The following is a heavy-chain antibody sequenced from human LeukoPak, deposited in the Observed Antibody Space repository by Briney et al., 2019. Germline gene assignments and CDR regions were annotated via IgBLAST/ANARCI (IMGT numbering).Heavy chain of an antibody. CDR1: GGSISSGSYY. CDR2: IYTSGST. Sequence: PSETLSLTCTVSGGSISSGSYYWSWIRQPAGKGLEWIGRIYTSGSTNYNPSLKSRVTISVDTSKNQFSLKLSSVTAADTAVYYCAREITNYYDSSGYDYWGQGTLVTVSS. V-gene: IGHV4-61*02. CDR3: AREITNYYDSSGYDY. D-gene: IGHD3-22*01. J-gene: IGHJ4*02.